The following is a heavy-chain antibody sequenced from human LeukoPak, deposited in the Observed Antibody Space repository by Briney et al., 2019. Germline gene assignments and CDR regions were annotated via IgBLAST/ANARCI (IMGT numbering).Heavy chain of an antibody. J-gene: IGHJ4*02. CDR2: MNPNSGNR. D-gene: IGHD1-26*01. Sequence: ASVKVSCKASGYTFTSYGINWVRQATGQGLEWMGWMNPNSGNRGYAQKFQGRVTMTRDTSISTAYMELSGLRSEDTAVYYCARVVGAIDYWGQGTLVTVSS. CDR3: ARVVGAIDY. V-gene: IGHV1-8*01. CDR1: GYTFTSYG.